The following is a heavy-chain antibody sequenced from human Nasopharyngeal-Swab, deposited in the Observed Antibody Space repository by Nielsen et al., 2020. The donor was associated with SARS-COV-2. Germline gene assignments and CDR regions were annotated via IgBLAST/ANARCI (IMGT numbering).Heavy chain of an antibody. J-gene: IGHJ4*02. D-gene: IGHD2-21*02. CDR2: IYPGDSDT. V-gene: IGHV5-51*01. CDR3: ARQRSRSVVTVDY. CDR1: GYSFTSYW. Sequence: GESLKISCKGSGYSFTSYWIGWVRQMPGKGLEWMGIIYPGDSDTSYSPSFQGQVTISADKSISTAYLQWSSLKASDTAMYYCARQRSRSVVTVDYWGQGTLVTVSS.